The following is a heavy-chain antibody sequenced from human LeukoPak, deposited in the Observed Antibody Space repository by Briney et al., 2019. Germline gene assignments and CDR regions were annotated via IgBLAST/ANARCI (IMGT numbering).Heavy chain of an antibody. J-gene: IGHJ6*03. V-gene: IGHV1-69*05. CDR3: ARGYPSIDYYYYMDV. CDR1: GGTFSSYA. D-gene: IGHD1-14*01. CDR2: IIPIFGTA. Sequence: GSSVKVSCKASGGTFSSYAISWVRQAPGPGLEWMGGIIPIFGTANYAQKFQGRVTITTDESTSTAYMELSSLRSEDTAVYYCARGYPSIDYYYYMDVWGKGTTVTVSS.